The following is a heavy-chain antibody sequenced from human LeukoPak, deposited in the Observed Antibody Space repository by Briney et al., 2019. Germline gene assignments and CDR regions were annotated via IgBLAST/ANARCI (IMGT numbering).Heavy chain of an antibody. V-gene: IGHV3-11*04. J-gene: IGHJ5*02. CDR3: ARDSARNWFDP. Sequence: GGSLRLSCAASGFTFSDYYMSWIRQAPGKGLKWVSYISSSGSTIYYADSVKGRFTISRDNAKNSLYLQMNSLRAEDTAVYYCARDSARNWFDPWGQGTLVTVSS. CDR1: GFTFSDYY. CDR2: ISSSGSTI.